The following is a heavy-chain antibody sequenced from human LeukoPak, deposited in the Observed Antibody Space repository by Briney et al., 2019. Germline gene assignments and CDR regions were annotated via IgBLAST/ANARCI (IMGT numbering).Heavy chain of an antibody. J-gene: IGHJ4*02. CDR3: AREYSGSYSRFDY. D-gene: IGHD1-26*01. V-gene: IGHV4-59*01. Sequence: SETLSLTCTVSGGSISSYYWSWIRQPPGKGPEWLGYIYHSGSTNYNPSLKSRVTISVDPSKNQFSLKLRDVTAADTAVYYCAREYSGSYSRFDYWGQGTLVTVSS. CDR2: IYHSGST. CDR1: GGSISSYY.